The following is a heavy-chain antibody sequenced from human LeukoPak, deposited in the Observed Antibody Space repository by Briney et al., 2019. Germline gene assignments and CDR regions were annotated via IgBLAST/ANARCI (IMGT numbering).Heavy chain of an antibody. D-gene: IGHD3-22*01. CDR3: ARESRFRGYDSSCYYPSDH. J-gene: IGHJ5*02. CDR2: ISPYNGNT. CDR1: GYTFTSYG. V-gene: IGHV1-18*01. Sequence: ASVKVSCKASGYTFTSYGISWVRQAPGQGLEWMGWISPYNGNTNYAQKLQGRVTMTTDTSTSTDYLELRSLRSDDAAVYYCARESRFRGYDSSCYYPSDHWGQGTLVTVSS.